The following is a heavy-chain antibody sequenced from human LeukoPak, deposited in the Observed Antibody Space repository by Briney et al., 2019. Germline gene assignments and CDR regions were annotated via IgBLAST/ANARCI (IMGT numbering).Heavy chain of an antibody. J-gene: IGHJ5*02. CDR1: GGSISSGGYY. CDR3: ARSPRRKNWFDP. Sequence: SETLSLTCTVSGGSISSGGYYWSWIRQHPGKGLEWIGYIYYSGSTYYNPSLKSRVTISVDTSKNQFSLKLSSVTAADTAVYYCARSPRRKNWFDPWGQGTLVTVSS. CDR2: IYYSGST. V-gene: IGHV4-31*03.